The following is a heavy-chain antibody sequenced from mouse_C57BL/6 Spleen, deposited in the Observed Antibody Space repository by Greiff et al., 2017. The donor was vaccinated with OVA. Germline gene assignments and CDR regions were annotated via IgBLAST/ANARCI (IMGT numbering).Heavy chain of an antibody. CDR2: INPSTGGT. J-gene: IGHJ3*01. CDR3: ARSGDYDDWFAY. CDR1: GYSFTGYY. D-gene: IGHD2-4*01. V-gene: IGHV1-42*01. Sequence: EVQLQQSGPELVKPGASVKISCKASGYSFTGYYMNWVKQSPEQSLEWIGEINPSTGGTTYNQKFKAKATLTVDKSSSTAYMQLKSLTSEDSAVYYCARSGDYDDWFAYWGQGTLVTVSA.